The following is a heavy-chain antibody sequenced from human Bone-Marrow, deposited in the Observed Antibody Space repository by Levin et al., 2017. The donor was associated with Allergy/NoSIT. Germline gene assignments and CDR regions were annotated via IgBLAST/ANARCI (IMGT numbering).Heavy chain of an antibody. Sequence: SGGSLRLSCTVSGGSISSDFWTWIRQSPGKGLEWIGYSHYSGITKCNPSLKSRLSVSVDTSKSQFSLNLRSVIAADSAVYYCAKGNGWYTIWGQGTLVTVSS. J-gene: IGHJ4*02. CDR2: SHYSGIT. CDR1: GGSISSDF. D-gene: IGHD6-19*01. CDR3: AKGNGWYTI. V-gene: IGHV4-59*01.